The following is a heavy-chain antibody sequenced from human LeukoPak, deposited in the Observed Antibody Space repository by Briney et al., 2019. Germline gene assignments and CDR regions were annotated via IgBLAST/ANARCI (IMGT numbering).Heavy chain of an antibody. CDR3: AKERITMVRGVIGPDAFDI. J-gene: IGHJ3*02. Sequence: GSLRLSCAASGFTFSSYEMNWVRQAPGKGLEWVSYISSSGSTIYYADSVKGRFTISRDNSKNTLYLQMNSLRAEDTAVYYCAKERITMVRGVIGPDAFDIWGQGTMVTVSS. D-gene: IGHD3-10*01. V-gene: IGHV3-48*03. CDR2: ISSSGSTI. CDR1: GFTFSSYE.